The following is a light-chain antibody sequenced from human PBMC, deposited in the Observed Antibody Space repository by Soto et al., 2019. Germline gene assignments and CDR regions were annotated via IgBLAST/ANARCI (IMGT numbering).Light chain of an antibody. CDR1: SNDIGGYNY. J-gene: IGLJ2*01. Sequence: QSALTQPASVSGSPGQSITFSCTGTSNDIGGYNYVSWYQQHPGKAPKLKIFDVSNRPSGVSYRFSGSKSGNTASLTISGLQAEDEADYYCSSYTSSSTLLFGGGTKVTVL. V-gene: IGLV2-14*01. CDR3: SSYTSSSTLL. CDR2: DVS.